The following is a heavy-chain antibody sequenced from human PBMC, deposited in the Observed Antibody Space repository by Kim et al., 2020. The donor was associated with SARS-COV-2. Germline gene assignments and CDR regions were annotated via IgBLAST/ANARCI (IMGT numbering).Heavy chain of an antibody. Sequence: ASVKVSCKASGYTFTSYYMHWVRQAPGQGLEWMGIINPSGGSTSYAQKFQGRVTMTRDTSTSTVYMELSSLRSEDTAVYYCARETAPYYYGSGSYSGEGAFDIWGQGTMVTVSS. CDR3: ARETAPYYYGSGSYSGEGAFDI. V-gene: IGHV1-46*01. D-gene: IGHD3-10*01. CDR2: INPSGGST. J-gene: IGHJ3*02. CDR1: GYTFTSYY.